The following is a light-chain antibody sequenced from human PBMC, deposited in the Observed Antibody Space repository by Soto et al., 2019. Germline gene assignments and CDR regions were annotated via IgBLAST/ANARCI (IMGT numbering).Light chain of an antibody. CDR1: QSVGRN. Sequence: EIVMTQSPATLSVSPGERATLSCGASQSVGRNLAWYQQKPGQAPRLLIYGASTRATGIPARFSGSGSGTEFTLTISSLLSEDFAIYSCQQYNHWPPLTFGGGTKVEIK. J-gene: IGKJ4*01. V-gene: IGKV3-15*01. CDR3: QQYNHWPPLT. CDR2: GAS.